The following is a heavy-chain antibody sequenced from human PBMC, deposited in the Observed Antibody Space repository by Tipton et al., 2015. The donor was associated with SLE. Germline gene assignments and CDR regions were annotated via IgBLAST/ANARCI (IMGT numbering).Heavy chain of an antibody. CDR1: GGSINSYY. CDR3: ARRYCGGDCSSAGYWYFDL. D-gene: IGHD2-21*01. CDR2: IYYSGST. J-gene: IGHJ2*01. Sequence: LRLSCTVSGGSINSYYWSWMRQPPGKGLEWIGSIYYSGSTNYNPSLKSRVTISVDTSKNQFSLKLTSVTAADTAVYYCARRYCGGDCSSAGYWYFDLWGRGTLVTVSS. V-gene: IGHV4-59*01.